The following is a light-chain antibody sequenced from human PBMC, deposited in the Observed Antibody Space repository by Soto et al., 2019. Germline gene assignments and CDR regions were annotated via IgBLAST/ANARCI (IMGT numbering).Light chain of an antibody. CDR3: QHYKNWPPIA. CDR2: GAS. Sequence: VKTQSPSSLSXXLREXPTLXXQXSQSVSSNLAWYQEGAGQAPPLLTYGASTAATGIPARFSGSGSGTEFPLTIRSLQAEDSAVYYCQHYKNWPPIAFGQGTRLEI. V-gene: IGKV3-15*01. J-gene: IGKJ5*01. CDR1: QSVSSN.